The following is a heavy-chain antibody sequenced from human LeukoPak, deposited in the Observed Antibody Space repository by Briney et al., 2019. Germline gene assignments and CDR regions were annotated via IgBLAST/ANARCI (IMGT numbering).Heavy chain of an antibody. Sequence: SVKVSCKASGGTFSSYAISWVRQAPGQGLEWMGGIIPIFGTANYAQKFQGRVTITADESTSTAYMELSSLRSEDTAVYYCALVWFGELLWPSDYWGQGTLVTVSS. V-gene: IGHV1-69*01. CDR1: GGTFSSYA. J-gene: IGHJ4*02. CDR2: IIPIFGTA. D-gene: IGHD3-10*01. CDR3: ALVWFGELLWPSDY.